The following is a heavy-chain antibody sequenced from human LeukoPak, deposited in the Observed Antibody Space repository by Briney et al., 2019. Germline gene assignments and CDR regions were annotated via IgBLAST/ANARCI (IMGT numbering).Heavy chain of an antibody. Sequence: ASVKVSCKASGSTFTSYGISWVRQAPGQGLEWMGWISAYNGNTNYAQKFQGRLTMTTDTSTSTAYMELRSLRSEDTAVYYCARDLWNFYDDSGYNRDFDSWGQGTLVTVSS. V-gene: IGHV1-18*01. J-gene: IGHJ5*01. CDR3: ARDLWNFYDDSGYNRDFDS. CDR2: ISAYNGNT. D-gene: IGHD3-22*01. CDR1: GSTFTSYG.